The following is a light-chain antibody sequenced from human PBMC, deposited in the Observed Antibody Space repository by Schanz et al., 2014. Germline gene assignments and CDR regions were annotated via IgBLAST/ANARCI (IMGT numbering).Light chain of an antibody. CDR2: GAS. J-gene: IGKJ4*01. V-gene: IGKV3D-15*01. CDR1: QSVSSN. Sequence: EIVMTQSPATLSVSPGERATLSCRASQSVSSNLAWYQQTPGQAPRLLIYGASTRATGIAARFSGSGFGTEFTLTISSLQSEDFAVYYCQQYNNWPLTFGGGTKVEIK. CDR3: QQYNNWPLT.